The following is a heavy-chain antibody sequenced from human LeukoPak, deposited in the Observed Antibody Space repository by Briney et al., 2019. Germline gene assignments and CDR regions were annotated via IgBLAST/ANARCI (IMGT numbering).Heavy chain of an antibody. D-gene: IGHD1-1*01. Sequence: GGSLRLSCTASGFTFRDYTINWVRQAPGKGLEWVANIKQDGSEKYYVDSVKGRFTISRDNAKNSVYLQMNSLRAEDTAVYYCARKTGTTGEAFDYWGQGTLVTVSS. CDR3: ARKTGTTGEAFDY. CDR1: GFTFRDYT. CDR2: IKQDGSEK. J-gene: IGHJ4*02. V-gene: IGHV3-7*03.